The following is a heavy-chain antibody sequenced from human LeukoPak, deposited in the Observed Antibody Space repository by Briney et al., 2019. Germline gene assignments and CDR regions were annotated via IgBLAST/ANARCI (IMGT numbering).Heavy chain of an antibody. CDR3: ARDSGTWFYLQD. CDR1: GFIFRDYG. CDR2: ISGNALNT. V-gene: IGHV3-23*01. J-gene: IGHJ1*01. Sequence: GGSLRLSCAASGFIFRDYGMSWVRQAPGKGLEWVSTISGNALNTHYADSVKGRFTISRDNPKNTLYLQMNSLRGEDTAVYFCARDSGTWFYLQDWGQGTLVTVSS. D-gene: IGHD2/OR15-2a*01.